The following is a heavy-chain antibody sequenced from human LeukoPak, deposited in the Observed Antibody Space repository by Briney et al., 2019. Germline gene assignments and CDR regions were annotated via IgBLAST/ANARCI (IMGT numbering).Heavy chain of an antibody. J-gene: IGHJ4*02. V-gene: IGHV4-4*02. Sequence: PSETLSLTCAVSGGSISSSNWWSWVRQPPGKGLEWIGEIYHSGSTNYNPSLKSRVTISVDTSKNQFSLKLSSVTAADTAVYYCASDGIAAADIFDYWGQGTLVTVSS. CDR1: GGSISSSNW. CDR2: IYHSGST. D-gene: IGHD6-13*01. CDR3: ASDGIAAADIFDY.